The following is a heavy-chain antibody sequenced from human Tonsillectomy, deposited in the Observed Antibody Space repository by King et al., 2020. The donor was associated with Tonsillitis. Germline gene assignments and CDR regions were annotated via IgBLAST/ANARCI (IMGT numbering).Heavy chain of an antibody. CDR3: AKDRGSGSYGEGADAFDI. V-gene: IGHV3-9*01. Sequence: VQLVESGGGLVQPGRSLRLSCAASGFTFDDYSMHWVRQAPGKGLEWVSGIGWNSGSIGYADSVKGRLTISRDNAKNSLYLQMNSLRVEDTALYYCAKDRGSGSYGEGADAFDIWGQGTMVTVSS. D-gene: IGHD1-26*01. CDR2: IGWNSGSI. J-gene: IGHJ3*02. CDR1: GFTFDDYS.